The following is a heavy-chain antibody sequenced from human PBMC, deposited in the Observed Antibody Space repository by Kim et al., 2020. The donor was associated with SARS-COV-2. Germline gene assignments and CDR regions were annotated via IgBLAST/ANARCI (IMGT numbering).Heavy chain of an antibody. CDR3: ARAEDTAMALDY. D-gene: IGHD5-18*01. Sequence: SYAQKFQCRVTMTRDTSTSTVYMELSSLRSEDTAVYYCARAEDTAMALDYWGQGTLVTVSS. V-gene: IGHV1-46*01. J-gene: IGHJ4*02.